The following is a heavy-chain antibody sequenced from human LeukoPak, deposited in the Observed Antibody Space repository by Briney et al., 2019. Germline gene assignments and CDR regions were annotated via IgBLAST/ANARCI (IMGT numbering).Heavy chain of an antibody. D-gene: IGHD3-3*01. Sequence: SETLSLTCTVSGGSISSYYWSWIRQPAGKGLEWIGRIYTSGSTNYNPSLKSRVTMSVDTSKNQFSLKLSSVTAADTAVYYCARDLNDEDFWSGYYADAFDIWGQGTMVTVSS. J-gene: IGHJ3*02. CDR1: GGSISSYY. V-gene: IGHV4-4*07. CDR3: ARDLNDEDFWSGYYADAFDI. CDR2: IYTSGST.